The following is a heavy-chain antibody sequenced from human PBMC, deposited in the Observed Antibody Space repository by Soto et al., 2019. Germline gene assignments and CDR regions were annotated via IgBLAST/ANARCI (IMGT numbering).Heavy chain of an antibody. D-gene: IGHD1-26*01. CDR2: IIPIFSTL. CDR3: VLHSGSYSYLEY. V-gene: IGHV1-69*06. Sequence: QVQLVQSGTEVKKPGSSVNVSCKASGVTFSNNALTWVRQAPGQGLEWMGGIIPIFSTLNYAQKFQGRVTITADKSTSTAYMGLSSLRSDDTAVYYCVLHSGSYSYLEYWGQGTLVTVSS. CDR1: GVTFSNNA. J-gene: IGHJ4*02.